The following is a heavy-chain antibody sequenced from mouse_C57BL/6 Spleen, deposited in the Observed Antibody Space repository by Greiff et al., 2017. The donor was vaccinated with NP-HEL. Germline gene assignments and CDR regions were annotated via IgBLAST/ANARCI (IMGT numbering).Heavy chain of an antibody. D-gene: IGHD2-5*01. CDR2: IYPRSGNT. J-gene: IGHJ2*01. Sequence: VQRVESGAELARPGASVKLSCKASGYTFTSYGISWVKQRTGQGLEWIGEIYPRSGNTYYNEKFKGKATLTADKSSSTAYMELRSLTSEDSAVYFCARDGDSNYVDYWGQGTTLTVSS. CDR1: GYTFTSYG. V-gene: IGHV1-81*01. CDR3: ARDGDSNYVDY.